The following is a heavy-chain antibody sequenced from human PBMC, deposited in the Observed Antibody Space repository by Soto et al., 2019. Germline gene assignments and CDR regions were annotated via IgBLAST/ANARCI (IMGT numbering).Heavy chain of an antibody. V-gene: IGHV1-69*13. CDR2: IIPIFGTA. J-gene: IGHJ6*02. D-gene: IGHD5-18*01. Sequence: SVKVSCKASGGTFSSYAISWVRQAPGQGLEWMGGIIPIFGTANYAQKFQGRVTITADESTSTAYMELSSLRSEDTAVYYCARVSGTARYYYYYGMDVWGQGTTVTVSS. CDR1: GGTFSSYA. CDR3: ARVSGTARYYYYYGMDV.